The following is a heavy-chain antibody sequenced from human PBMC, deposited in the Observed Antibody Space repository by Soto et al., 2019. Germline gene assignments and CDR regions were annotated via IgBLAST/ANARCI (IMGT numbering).Heavy chain of an antibody. Sequence: ASLKVSCKASGYTFTSYYMHWVRQAPGQGLEWMGIINPSGGSTSYAQKFQGRVTMTRDTSTSTVYMELSSLRSEDTAVYYCARLVRPVDIVATMERSMDVWGQGTTVTVSS. CDR1: GYTFTSYY. V-gene: IGHV1-46*01. CDR3: ARLVRPVDIVATMERSMDV. CDR2: INPSGGST. D-gene: IGHD5-12*01. J-gene: IGHJ6*02.